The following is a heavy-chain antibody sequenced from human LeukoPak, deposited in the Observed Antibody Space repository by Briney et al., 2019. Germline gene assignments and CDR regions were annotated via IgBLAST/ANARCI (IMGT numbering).Heavy chain of an antibody. J-gene: IGHJ4*02. CDR3: ARAPPGYCSTTSCPPDPFDY. CDR2: IYYGGNT. Sequence: SETLSLTCTVSGGSVSSGSYYWSWIRQPAGKGLEWIGYIYYGGNTNYNPSLKSRVTISVDTSKNHFSLKLSSVTAADTAVYYCARAPPGYCSTTSCPPDPFDYWGQGTLVTVSS. D-gene: IGHD2-2*01. CDR1: GGSVSSGSYY. V-gene: IGHV4-61*10.